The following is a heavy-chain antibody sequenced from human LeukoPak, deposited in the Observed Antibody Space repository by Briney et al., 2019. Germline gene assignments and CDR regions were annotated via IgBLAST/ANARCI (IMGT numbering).Heavy chain of an antibody. Sequence: NSSETLSLTCTVSGGSVSSGSYYWSWIRQPPGKGLEWIGYIYYSGSTDYNPSLKSRVTISVDTSKNQFSLKLNSVTAADTAVYYCARDRNADYRYYYGMDVWGQGITVTVSS. CDR3: ARDRNADYRYYYGMDV. D-gene: IGHD4-11*01. V-gene: IGHV4-61*01. CDR1: GGSVSSGSYY. CDR2: IYYSGST. J-gene: IGHJ6*02.